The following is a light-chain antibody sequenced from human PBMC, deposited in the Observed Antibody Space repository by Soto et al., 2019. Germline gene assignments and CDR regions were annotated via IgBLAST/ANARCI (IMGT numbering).Light chain of an antibody. J-gene: IGLJ2*01. CDR2: DVS. CDR3: SSYTSSSTLVV. Sequence: QPVLTQPASVSGSPGQSITISCTGTSSDVGGYNYVSWYQQHPGKAPKLMIYDVSNRPSGVSNRFSGSKSGNTASLTISGLQAEDEAYYYCSSYTSSSTLVVFGGGTKVTVL. CDR1: SSDVGGYNY. V-gene: IGLV2-14*01.